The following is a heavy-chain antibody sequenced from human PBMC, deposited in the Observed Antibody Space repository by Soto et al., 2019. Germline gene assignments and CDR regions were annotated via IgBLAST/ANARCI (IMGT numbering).Heavy chain of an antibody. Sequence: PSQTLSLTCAISGDSVSSYSVAWNWIRQSPLRGLEWLGRTYYRSKWSNEYADSVKSRISINPDTSNNQFSLQLSSVIPEDTAVYYCARGLLKTGFDYWGQGTLVTVSS. J-gene: IGHJ4*02. V-gene: IGHV6-1*01. CDR3: ARGLLKTGFDY. D-gene: IGHD2-15*01. CDR2: TYYRSKWSN. CDR1: GDSVSSYSVA.